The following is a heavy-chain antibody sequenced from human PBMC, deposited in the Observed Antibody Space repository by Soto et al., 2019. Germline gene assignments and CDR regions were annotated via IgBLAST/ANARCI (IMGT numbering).Heavy chain of an antibody. V-gene: IGHV4-59*11. Sequence: QVQLQESGPGLVKPSETLSLTCTVSGGSISSLYWSWLRQSPGKGLEWIGYIYYRGTTNYNPSLKSRVTIAVDTYKSQFSLKLSSGTAADTAVYYCARFMGVSTRPSDYYFASWGQGTLVTVSS. D-gene: IGHD2-8*01. CDR2: IYYRGTT. J-gene: IGHJ4*02. CDR1: GGSISSLY. CDR3: ARFMGVSTRPSDYYFAS.